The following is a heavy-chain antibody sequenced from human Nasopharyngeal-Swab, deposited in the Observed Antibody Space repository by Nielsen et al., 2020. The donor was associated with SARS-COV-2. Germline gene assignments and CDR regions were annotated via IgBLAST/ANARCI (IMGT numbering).Heavy chain of an antibody. Sequence: GESLKISCAASGFTVSSNYMSWVRQAPGKGLEWVSVIYCGGSTYYADSVQGRITITRDNSNNTLYLQMNSLRDEDTAVYYCARGEAAALGWFDPWGQGTLVTVSS. V-gene: IGHV3-53*01. CDR2: IYCGGST. CDR1: GFTVSSNY. D-gene: IGHD6-13*01. CDR3: ARGEAAALGWFDP. J-gene: IGHJ5*02.